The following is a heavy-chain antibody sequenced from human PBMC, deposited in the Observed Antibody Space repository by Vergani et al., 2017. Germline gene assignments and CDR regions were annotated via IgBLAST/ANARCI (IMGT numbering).Heavy chain of an antibody. CDR1: GFTFSSYW. J-gene: IGHJ6*03. Sequence: EVQLVESGGGLVQPGGSLRLSCAASGFTFSSYWMSWVRQAPGKGLEWVANIKQDGSEKYYVDSVKGRFTISRDNAKNSLYLQMNSLRAEDTAVYYCARASSSSDYYYYYYMDVWGKGTTVTVSS. CDR3: ARASSSSDYYYYYYMDV. CDR2: IKQDGSEK. V-gene: IGHV3-7*01. D-gene: IGHD6-6*01.